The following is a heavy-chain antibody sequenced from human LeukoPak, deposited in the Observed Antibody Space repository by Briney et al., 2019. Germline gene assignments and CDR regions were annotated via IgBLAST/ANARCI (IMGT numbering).Heavy chain of an antibody. CDR1: GFTFSSYA. V-gene: IGHV3-23*01. CDR3: ARDERLLSFLK. Sequence: GGSLRLSCAASGFTFSSYAMNWVRQAPGKGLEWVSIIFGTGDTTYYADSVKGRFTVSRDNSKNTLYLQMNSLRAEDTAIYYCARDERLLSFLKWGQGTLVTVSS. J-gene: IGHJ4*02. CDR2: IFGTGDTT. D-gene: IGHD3-3*01.